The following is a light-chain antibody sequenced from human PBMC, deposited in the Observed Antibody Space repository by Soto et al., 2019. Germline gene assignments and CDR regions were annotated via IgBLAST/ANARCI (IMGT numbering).Light chain of an antibody. Sequence: EIVLTQSPATLSLSPGERATLSCRTSQTIRGLLNWYQQRPGQAPRLLIYDTSNRATDIPARFSGSGSGTDFTLTISRLEPEDFAVYHCHQYGSAPRTFGQGTKVEIK. CDR1: QTIRGL. CDR2: DTS. J-gene: IGKJ1*01. V-gene: IGKV3-20*01. CDR3: HQYGSAPRT.